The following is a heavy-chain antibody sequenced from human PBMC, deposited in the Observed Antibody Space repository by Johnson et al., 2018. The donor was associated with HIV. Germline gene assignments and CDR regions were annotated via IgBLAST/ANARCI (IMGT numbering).Heavy chain of an antibody. CDR2: IWYDGSNK. V-gene: IGHV3-33*08. Sequence: VQLVESGGGVVRPGGSLRLSCAASGFTFDDYGMSWVRQAPGKGLEWVAVIWYDGSNKYYADSVKGRFTISRDNSKNTLYLQMNSLRAEDTAVYYCARDPDYYDSSGSEAFDIWGQGTMVTVSS. J-gene: IGHJ3*02. CDR1: GFTFDDYG. D-gene: IGHD3-22*01. CDR3: ARDPDYYDSSGSEAFDI.